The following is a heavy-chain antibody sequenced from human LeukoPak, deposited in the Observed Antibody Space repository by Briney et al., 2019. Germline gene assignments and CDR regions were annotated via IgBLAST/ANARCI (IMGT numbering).Heavy chain of an antibody. CDR3: ARDRGYDFWSGYGAYFDY. CDR2: IKQDGSEK. J-gene: IGHJ4*02. CDR1: GFTFSSYW. D-gene: IGHD3-3*01. Sequence: PGGSLRLSCAASGFTFSSYWMSWVRQAPGKGLEWVANIKQDGSEKYYVDSVKGRFTISRDNAKNSLYLQMNSLRAEDTAVYYCARDRGYDFWSGYGAYFDYWGQGTLVTVSS. V-gene: IGHV3-7*01.